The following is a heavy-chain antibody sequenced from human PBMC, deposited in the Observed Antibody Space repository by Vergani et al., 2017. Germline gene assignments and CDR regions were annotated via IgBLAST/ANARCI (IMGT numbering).Heavy chain of an antibody. D-gene: IGHD3-3*01. V-gene: IGHV3-23*01. CDR1: GFTFSSYA. CDR2: ISGSGGST. J-gene: IGHJ6*02. Sequence: EVQLLESGGGLVQPGGSLRLSCAASGFTFSSYAMSWVRQAPGKGLEWVSAISGSGGSTYYADSVKGRFTISRDNSKNTLYLQMNSLRAEDTAVYYCAKEYYDFWSGYYRLRWDYGMDVWGQGTTVTVSS. CDR3: AKEYYDFWSGYYRLRWDYGMDV.